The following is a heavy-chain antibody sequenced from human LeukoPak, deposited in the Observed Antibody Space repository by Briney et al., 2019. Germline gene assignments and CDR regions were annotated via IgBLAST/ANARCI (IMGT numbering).Heavy chain of an antibody. J-gene: IGHJ4*02. V-gene: IGHV4-34*01. CDR3: AGGPHKFDY. Sequence: SETLSLTCAVYGGSFSGYYWSWIRQTPGKGLEWLGEINHSGSTNYNPSLKSRVTISVDTSKNQFSLKLSSVTAADTAVYYCAGGPHKFDYWGQGSLVTVSS. CDR1: GGSFSGYY. CDR2: INHSGST.